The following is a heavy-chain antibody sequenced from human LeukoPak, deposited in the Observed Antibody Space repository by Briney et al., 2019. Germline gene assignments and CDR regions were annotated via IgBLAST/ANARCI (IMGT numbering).Heavy chain of an antibody. Sequence: SETLSLTCTVSGGSISGYYWGWIRQPAGKGLEWIGRVYTSGSANYNPSLKTRVTMSVDTSKNQFSLKLSSVTAADTAVYYCARGVGQQYCSGGSCYSASWFDPWGQGTLVTVSS. V-gene: IGHV4-4*07. D-gene: IGHD2-15*01. CDR2: VYTSGSA. CDR3: ARGVGQQYCSGGSCYSASWFDP. J-gene: IGHJ5*02. CDR1: GGSISGYY.